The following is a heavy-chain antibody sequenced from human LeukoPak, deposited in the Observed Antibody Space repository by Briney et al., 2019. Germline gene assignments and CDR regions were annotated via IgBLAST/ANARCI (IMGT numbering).Heavy chain of an antibody. J-gene: IGHJ3*02. CDR2: VYYSGST. D-gene: IGHD3-22*01. V-gene: IGHV4-30-4*01. CDR3: ARGYPLTMMVADAFDI. Sequence: PSETLSLTCTVSGGSISSDDYYWSWIRQPPGKGLEWIGYVYYSGSTYYNPSLKSRVTISVDTSKHQFSLKLSSVTAADTAVYYCARGYPLTMMVADAFDIWGQGTMVTVSS. CDR1: GGSISSDDYY.